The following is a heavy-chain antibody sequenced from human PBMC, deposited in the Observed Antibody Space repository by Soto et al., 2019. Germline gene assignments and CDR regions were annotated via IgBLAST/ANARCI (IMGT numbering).Heavy chain of an antibody. V-gene: IGHV1-18*01. CDR1: GYTFTTYG. Sequence: QVQLVQSGAEVKKPGASVKVSCKASGYTFTTYGISWVRQAPGQGLEWLGWISAYNGDTNYAQKFRGRVTVTTDTSTSTAYKELRSLRSDDTAVYYCARDRSGWVFEDWGQGTLVIVSS. CDR2: ISAYNGDT. CDR3: ARDRSGWVFED. D-gene: IGHD6-19*01. J-gene: IGHJ1*01.